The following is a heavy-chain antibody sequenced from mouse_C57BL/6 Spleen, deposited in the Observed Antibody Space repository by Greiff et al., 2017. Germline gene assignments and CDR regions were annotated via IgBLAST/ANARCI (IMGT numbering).Heavy chain of an antibody. V-gene: IGHV5-17*01. CDR3: ARSPYYGSSYVDY. CDR1: GFTFSDYG. Sequence: EVQVVESGGGLVKPGGSLKLSCAASGFTFSDYGMHWVRQAPEKGLEWVAYISSGSSTIYYADTVKGRFTISRDNAKNTLFLQMTSLRSEDTAMYYCARSPYYGSSYVDYWGQGTTLTVSS. D-gene: IGHD1-1*01. CDR2: ISSGSSTI. J-gene: IGHJ2*01.